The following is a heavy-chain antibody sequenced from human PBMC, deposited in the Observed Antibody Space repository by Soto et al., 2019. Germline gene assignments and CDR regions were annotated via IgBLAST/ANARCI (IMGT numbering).Heavy chain of an antibody. CDR2: ISNCGDT. J-gene: IGHJ3*02. CDR1: GFIVSNTY. CDR3: AREARYCRGGSCSITGDAYDI. Sequence: EVQLVESGGGLVQPGGSLRLSCTASGFIVSNTYVNWVRQAPGKGLEWVSVISNCGDTHYADSVRGRFSLSIDISDTTLHLTTNNLRVEDPGVYYCAREARYCRGGSCSITGDAYDIWGQGTMVTVSS. D-gene: IGHD2-15*01. V-gene: IGHV3-66*01.